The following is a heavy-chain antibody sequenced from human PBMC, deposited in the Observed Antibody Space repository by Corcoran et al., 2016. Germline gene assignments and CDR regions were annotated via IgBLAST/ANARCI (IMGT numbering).Heavy chain of an antibody. J-gene: IGHJ6*02. CDR2: INHSGST. D-gene: IGHD6-6*01. CDR1: GGSFSGYY. Sequence: QVQLQQWGAGLLKPSETLSLTCAVYGGSFSGYYWSWIRQPPGKGLEWIGEINHSGSTNYNPSLKSRVTISVDTSKNQFSLKLSSVTAADQAVYYCARSGGATRPDYYYGMDVWGQGTTVTVSS. CDR3: ARSGGATRPDYYYGMDV. V-gene: IGHV4-34*01.